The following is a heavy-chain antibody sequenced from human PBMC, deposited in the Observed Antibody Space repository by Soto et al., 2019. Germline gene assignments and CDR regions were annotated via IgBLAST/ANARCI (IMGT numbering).Heavy chain of an antibody. Sequence: PGASLRLSCAPSGVAFGSYSMNCVRQAPGKGLEWVSSISSSSSYIYYADSVKGRFTISRDNAKNSLYLQMNSLRAEDTAVYYCARGLYYYDSSGYYGNWGQGT. CDR3: ARGLYYYDSSGYYGN. D-gene: IGHD3-22*01. CDR2: ISSSSSYI. J-gene: IGHJ4*02. V-gene: IGHV3-21*01. CDR1: GVAFGSYS.